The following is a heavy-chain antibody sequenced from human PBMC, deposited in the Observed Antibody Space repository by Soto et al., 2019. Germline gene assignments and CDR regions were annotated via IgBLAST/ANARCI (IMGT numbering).Heavy chain of an antibody. CDR3: AGKSRGYYDFWSGYLHNWFDP. V-gene: IGHV4-34*01. CDR2: INHSGST. D-gene: IGHD3-3*01. CDR1: GGSFSGYY. J-gene: IGHJ5*02. Sequence: SETLSLTCAVYGGSFSGYYWSWIRQPPGKGLEWIGEINHSGSTNYNPSLKSRVTISVDTSKNQFSLKLSSVTAADTAVYYCAGKSRGYYDFWSGYLHNWFDPW.